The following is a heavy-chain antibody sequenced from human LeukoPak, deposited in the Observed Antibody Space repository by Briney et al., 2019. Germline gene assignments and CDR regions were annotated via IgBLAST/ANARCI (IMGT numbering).Heavy chain of an antibody. J-gene: IGHJ4*02. D-gene: IGHD3-22*01. CDR2: ISGSGGST. CDR1: GFTFSSYA. CDR3: AKGRYYDSSGYDYFDY. Sequence: PGGSLRLSCAASGFTFSSYAMSWVRQAPGKGLEWVSAISGSGGSTYYADSVKGRFTISRDNSKNTLYLQMNSLRAEDTAVYYCAKGRYYDSSGYDYFDYWGQGTLVTVSS. V-gene: IGHV3-23*01.